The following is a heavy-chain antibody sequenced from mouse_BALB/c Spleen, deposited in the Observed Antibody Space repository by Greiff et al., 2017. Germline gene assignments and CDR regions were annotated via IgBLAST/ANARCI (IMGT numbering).Heavy chain of an antibody. CDR2: IWAGGST. Sequence: VKLMESGPGLVAPSQSLSITCTVSGFSLTSYGVHWVRQPPGKGLEWLGVIWAGGSTNYNSALMSRLSISKDNSKSQVFLKMNSLQTDDTAMYYCARDKGSSYVRHYAMDYWGQGTSVTVSS. D-gene: IGHD1-1*01. V-gene: IGHV2-9*02. CDR3: ARDKGSSYVRHYAMDY. J-gene: IGHJ4*01. CDR1: GFSLTSYG.